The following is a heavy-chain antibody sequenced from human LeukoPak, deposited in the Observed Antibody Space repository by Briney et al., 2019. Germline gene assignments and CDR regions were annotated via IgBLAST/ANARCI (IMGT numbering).Heavy chain of an antibody. Sequence: GGSLRLSCAASGFTFSSYGMHWVRQAPGKGLEWVAVIWYDGSNKYYADSVKGRFTISRDNSKNTLYLQMNSLRAEDTAVYYCARDILAVAGTGYFDSWGQGTLVTVSS. V-gene: IGHV3-33*01. CDR2: IWYDGSNK. CDR3: ARDILAVAGTGYFDS. J-gene: IGHJ4*02. CDR1: GFTFSSYG. D-gene: IGHD6-19*01.